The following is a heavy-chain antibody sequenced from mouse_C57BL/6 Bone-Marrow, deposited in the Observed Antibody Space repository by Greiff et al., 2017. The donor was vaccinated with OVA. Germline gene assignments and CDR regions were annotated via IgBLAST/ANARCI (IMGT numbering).Heavy chain of an antibody. Sequence: EVKLQESGPGLVKPSQSLSLTCSVTGYSITSGYYWNWIRQFPGNKLEWMGYISYDGSNNYNPSLKNRISITRDTSKNQFFLKLNSVTTEDTATYHCARDSNYVPWFAYWGQGTLVTVSA. CDR3: ARDSNYVPWFAY. D-gene: IGHD2-5*01. CDR2: ISYDGSN. V-gene: IGHV3-6*01. J-gene: IGHJ3*01. CDR1: GYSITSGYY.